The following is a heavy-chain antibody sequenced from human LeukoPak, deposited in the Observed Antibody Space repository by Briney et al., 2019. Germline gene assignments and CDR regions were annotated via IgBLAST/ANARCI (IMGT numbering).Heavy chain of an antibody. J-gene: IGHJ6*02. Sequence: GGSLRLSCVASGFPFSSYWMTWVRQAPGKGLEWVSVIYSGGSTYYADSVKGRFTISRDNSKNTLYLQMNSLRAEDTAVYYCARDRVVPAAINYYYGMDVWGQGTTVTVSS. CDR3: ARDRVVPAAINYYYGMDV. V-gene: IGHV3-53*01. D-gene: IGHD2-2*02. CDR2: IYSGGST. CDR1: GFPFSSYW.